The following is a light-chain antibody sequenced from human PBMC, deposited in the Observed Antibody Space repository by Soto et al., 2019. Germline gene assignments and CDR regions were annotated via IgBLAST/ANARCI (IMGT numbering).Light chain of an antibody. CDR3: QQYNNWPPYT. Sequence: EVVMTQSPATLSVSPGARAPLSCRASQSVGRNLAWYQQKPGQAPRLLIYGASTRATGIPARFSGSGSGTEFTLTISSLQSEDFAVYYCQQYNNWPPYTFGQGTKVDIK. CDR1: QSVGRN. J-gene: IGKJ2*01. V-gene: IGKV3-15*01. CDR2: GAS.